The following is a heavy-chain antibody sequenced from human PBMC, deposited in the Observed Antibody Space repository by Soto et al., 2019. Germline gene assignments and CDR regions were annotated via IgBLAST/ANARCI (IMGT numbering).Heavy chain of an antibody. J-gene: IGHJ4*02. V-gene: IGHV3-48*03. D-gene: IGHD2-15*01. CDR1: GFTFSSYE. CDR2: ISIGGGTM. Sequence: GGSLRLSCEASGFTFSSYEMIWVRQAPGKGLEWGSYISIGGGTMYYADSVKGRFTISRDNAKNSLYLQMNGLKASDTAMYYCARYCSGGSCYRPSYQFDYWGQGTLVTVSS. CDR3: ARYCSGGSCYRPSYQFDY.